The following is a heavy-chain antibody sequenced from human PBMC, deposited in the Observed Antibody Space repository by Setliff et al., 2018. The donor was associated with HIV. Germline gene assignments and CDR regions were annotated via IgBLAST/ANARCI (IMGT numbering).Heavy chain of an antibody. CDR1: GYSIRSGYY. J-gene: IGHJ4*02. Sequence: CAVSGYSIRSGYYWGWIRQPPGKGLEWIGSIYHSGSTYYNPSLKSRVSISVDTSKNQFSLKLSSVTAADTAVYYCARHESGRSSSWSNFDYWGQGTQVTVSS. V-gene: IGHV4-38-2*01. CDR2: IYHSGST. CDR3: ARHESGRSSSWSNFDY. D-gene: IGHD6-13*01.